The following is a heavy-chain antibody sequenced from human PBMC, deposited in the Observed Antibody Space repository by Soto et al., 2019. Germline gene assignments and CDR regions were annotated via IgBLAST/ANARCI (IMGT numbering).Heavy chain of an antibody. J-gene: IGHJ6*03. CDR1: GDSVSSNSAA. CDR2: TYYRSKWYN. CDR3: ARAYSGYEAPRPYYYYYYMDV. Sequence: SQTLSLTCAISGDSVSSNSAAWDWIRQSPSRGPEWLGRTYYRSKWYNDYAVSVKSRITINPDTSKNQFSLKLSSVTAADTAVYYCARAYSGYEAPRPYYYYYYMDVWGKGTTVTVSS. V-gene: IGHV6-1*01. D-gene: IGHD5-12*01.